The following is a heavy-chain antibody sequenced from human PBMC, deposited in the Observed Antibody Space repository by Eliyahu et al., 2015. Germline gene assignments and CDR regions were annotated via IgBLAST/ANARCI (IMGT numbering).Heavy chain of an antibody. D-gene: IGHD6-13*01. CDR1: GFXFSXXY. J-gene: IGHJ4*02. V-gene: IGHV3-11*06. Sequence: QVQLVESGGGLVKPGXXLXXSCAASGFXFSXXYMCWIRQAPGKGLEWVSFISPSSTYXNYAASIKGRFLISRDNAKNSLFLQINSLRAEDTAVYYCARDHAATGLAPFDYWGQGTLVTVSS. CDR3: ARDHAATGLAPFDY. CDR2: ISPSSTYX.